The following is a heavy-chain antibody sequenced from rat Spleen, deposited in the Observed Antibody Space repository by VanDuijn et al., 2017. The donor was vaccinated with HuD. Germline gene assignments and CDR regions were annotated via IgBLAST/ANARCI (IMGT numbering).Heavy chain of an antibody. CDR3: ARQSWGSDYFDY. D-gene: IGHD4-1*01. CDR2: ISAGGGNT. V-gene: IGHV5-25*01. Sequence: EVQLVESGGGLVQPGRSLKLSCAVSGFTFSHYYMAWVRQAPTEGLEWVASISAGGGNTYHRDSVKGRFTISRDNAKSTLYLHMDSLRSEDTATYYCARQSWGSDYFDYWGQGVMVTVSS. CDR1: GFTFSHYY. J-gene: IGHJ2*01.